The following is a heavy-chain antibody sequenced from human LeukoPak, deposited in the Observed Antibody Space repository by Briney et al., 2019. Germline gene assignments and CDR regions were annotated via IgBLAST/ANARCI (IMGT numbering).Heavy chain of an antibody. J-gene: IGHJ4*02. Sequence: GASVNISCKSSGYTFTNHYMHWVRQAPGQGLEWMGIINPSCGYNNYAQNLQGRLIKTSHTSTSTIYMEVSSLRSEDTAVYFCVRAEDQDFDCWGQGTLVTVLS. V-gene: IGHV1-46*01. D-gene: IGHD1-14*01. CDR3: VRAEDQDFDC. CDR1: GYTFTNHY. CDR2: INPSCGYN.